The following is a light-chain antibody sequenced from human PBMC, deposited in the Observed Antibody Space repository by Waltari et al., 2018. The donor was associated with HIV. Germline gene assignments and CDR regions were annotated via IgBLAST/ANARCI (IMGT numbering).Light chain of an antibody. CDR3: MQALQTPQYT. CDR1: QSLLHRNGYNY. CDR2: LGS. Sequence: DIVMTQSPLSLPVAPGEPASISCRSSQSLLHRNGYNYLDWYLQKPGQSPQLLIYLGSNRASGVPDRFSGSGSGTDCTLKISRVEAEDVGVYYCMQALQTPQYTFGQGTKLEIK. J-gene: IGKJ2*01. V-gene: IGKV2-28*01.